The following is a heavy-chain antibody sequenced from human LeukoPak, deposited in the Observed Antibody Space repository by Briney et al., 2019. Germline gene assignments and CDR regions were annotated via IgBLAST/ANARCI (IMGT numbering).Heavy chain of an antibody. CDR3: ARGGITIFGVVRNWFDP. J-gene: IGHJ5*02. V-gene: IGHV4-59*12. Sequence: KPSETLSLTCTVSGGSISSYYWSWIRQPPGKGLEWIGYIYYSGSTNYNPSLKSRVTISVDTSKNQFSLKLSSVTAADTAVYYCARGGITIFGVVRNWFDPWGQGTLVTVSS. D-gene: IGHD3-3*01. CDR1: GGSISSYY. CDR2: IYYSGST.